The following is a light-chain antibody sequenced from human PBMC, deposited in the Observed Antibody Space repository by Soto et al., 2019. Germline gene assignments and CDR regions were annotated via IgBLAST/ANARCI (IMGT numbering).Light chain of an antibody. Sequence: RAARSCRASHSISRWLAWYQQKPGKAPNLLIYDASSLEIAVPSRSSGSGSGTEFTLTISSLQPDDFATYSCQQYNLLLSFGGGTKVEI. CDR3: QQYNLLLS. CDR2: DAS. J-gene: IGKJ4*01. CDR1: HSISRW. V-gene: IGKV1-5*01.